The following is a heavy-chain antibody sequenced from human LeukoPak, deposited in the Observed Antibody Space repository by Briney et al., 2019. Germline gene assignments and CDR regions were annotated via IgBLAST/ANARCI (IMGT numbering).Heavy chain of an antibody. Sequence: GGSLRLSCAASGFTVSTNYMSWVRQAPGKGLEWVSILYSGGNTYSADSVKGRFTISRDSSKNTVYLQMNSLRAEDTAVYYCARDAERIRTTDGFDIWGQGTMVTVSS. D-gene: IGHD4-11*01. CDR2: LYSGGNT. CDR3: ARDAERIRTTDGFDI. CDR1: GFTVSTNY. V-gene: IGHV3-66*01. J-gene: IGHJ3*02.